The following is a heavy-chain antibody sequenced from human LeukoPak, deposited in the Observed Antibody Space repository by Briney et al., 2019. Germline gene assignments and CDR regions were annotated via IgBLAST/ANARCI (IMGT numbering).Heavy chain of an antibody. Sequence: GGSLRLSCAASGFTFSGSAMHWVRQASGKGLEWVGRIRSKANNYATAYAASVKGRFTISRDDSKNTAYLQMNSLETDDTAVYFCSSGLSVLRSNNTPVDYWGQGTLVTVSS. CDR2: IRSKANNYAT. V-gene: IGHV3-73*01. J-gene: IGHJ4*02. CDR3: SSGLSVLRSNNTPVDY. CDR1: GFTFSGSA. D-gene: IGHD4-17*01.